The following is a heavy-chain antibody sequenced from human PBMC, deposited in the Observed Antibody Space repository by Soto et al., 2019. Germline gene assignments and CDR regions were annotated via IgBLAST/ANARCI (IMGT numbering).Heavy chain of an antibody. D-gene: IGHD3-10*01. CDR1: GGTLSDHG. J-gene: IGHJ3*02. CDR2: TIPVFNTA. Sequence: QVQLEQSGAEVKKPGSSVKVSCKASGGTLSDHGVAWLRQAPGQGLEWMGGTIPVFNTAKYAQKFQGRVTVTADKFTNIVYMELSSLRSEDTAFYFCARGVYGSGNYYTGPSAFYIWGQGTMVIVSS. CDR3: ARGVYGSGNYYTGPSAFYI. V-gene: IGHV1-69*06.